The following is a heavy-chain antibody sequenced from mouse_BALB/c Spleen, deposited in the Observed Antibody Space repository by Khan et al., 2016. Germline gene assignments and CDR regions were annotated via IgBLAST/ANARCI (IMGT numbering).Heavy chain of an antibody. CDR3: ERSGRMGDNYFFDY. J-gene: IGHJ2*01. CDR1: GYTFTIYT. D-gene: IGHD1-3*01. Sequence: QVQLQQSGAELARPGASVKMSCKASGYTFTIYTMHWVKQRPGQGLEWIGYINPSSGYTTYNQKFKDKATLTADKSSSTAYIQLSSLTSEDSAVYYCERSGRMGDNYFFDYWGQGTTLTVSS. CDR2: INPSSGYT. V-gene: IGHV1-4*01.